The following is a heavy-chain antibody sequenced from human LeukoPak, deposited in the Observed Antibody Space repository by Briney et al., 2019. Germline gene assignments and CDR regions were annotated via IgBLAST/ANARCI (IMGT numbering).Heavy chain of an antibody. J-gene: IGHJ5*02. D-gene: IGHD1-26*01. Sequence: GGSLRLSCAASGFSFRRYDMHWVRQAPGKGLEWLAVTSYDGTSELYADFVKGRFSISRDNSRNTLSLQTDTLRPEDTAIYYCARAKGLAGSYLDNWFDPWGQGTRVIVSS. CDR1: GFSFRRYD. CDR3: ARAKGLAGSYLDNWFDP. V-gene: IGHV3-30*04. CDR2: TSYDGTSE.